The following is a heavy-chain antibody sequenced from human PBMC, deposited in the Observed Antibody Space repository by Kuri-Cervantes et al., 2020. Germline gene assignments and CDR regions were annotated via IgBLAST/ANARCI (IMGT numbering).Heavy chain of an antibody. V-gene: IGHV3-33*01. J-gene: IGHJ4*02. CDR3: ARANYFERSAYPTFDY. CDR1: GFTFSSYG. CDR2: IWYDGSNK. Sequence: GESLKISCAASGFTFSSYGMHWVRQAPGKGLEWVAVIWYDGSNKYYADSVKGRFTISRDASQNSLYLQMNSLKTEDTAVYYCARANYFERSAYPTFDYWGQGILVTVSS. D-gene: IGHD3-22*01.